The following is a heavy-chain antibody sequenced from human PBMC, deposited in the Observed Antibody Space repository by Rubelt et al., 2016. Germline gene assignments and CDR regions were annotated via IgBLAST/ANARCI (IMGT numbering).Heavy chain of an antibody. V-gene: IGHV1-69*01. CDR2: IITISGTA. CDR1: GGTFSSYA. D-gene: IGHD3-3*01. CDR3: ATGGDFGVVIPNWFDP. J-gene: IGHJ5*02. Sequence: QVQLVQSGAEVKKPGSSVKVSCKASGGTFSSYAISWVRQAPGQGLAWMGGIITISGTANYAQKFQGRGAITGDESTGTGYMELSSLGSEDTAVYCWATGGDFGVVIPNWFDPWGQGTLVTVSS.